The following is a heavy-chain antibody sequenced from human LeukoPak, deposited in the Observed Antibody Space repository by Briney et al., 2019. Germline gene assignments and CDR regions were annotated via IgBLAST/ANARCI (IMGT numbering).Heavy chain of an antibody. D-gene: IGHD3-10*01. CDR3: ARDGFTITMVRGVIINWFDP. V-gene: IGHV1-18*04. CDR1: GYTFTGYG. J-gene: IGHJ5*02. Sequence: GASVKVSCKASGYTFTGYGISWVRRAPGQGLEWVGWISAYNGNTNYAQKLQGRVTMTTDTFTSTAYVELRSLRSDDTAVYYCARDGFTITMVRGVIINWFDPWGQATLVTVSS. CDR2: ISAYNGNT.